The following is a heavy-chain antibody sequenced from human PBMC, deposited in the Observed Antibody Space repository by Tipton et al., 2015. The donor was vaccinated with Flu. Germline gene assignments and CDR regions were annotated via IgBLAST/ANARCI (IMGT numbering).Heavy chain of an antibody. Sequence: VQLVQSGGGLVQPGGSLRPSCAASRFTFSTYWMDWVRQAPGKGLEWVANINQDGSEKYYVDSVKGRFTISRDNAKNSLYLQLNSLRAEDTAVYYCSISLNSWGQGTLVTVSS. J-gene: IGHJ4*02. CDR1: RFTFSTYW. CDR3: SISLNS. CDR2: INQDGSEK. V-gene: IGHV3-7*01.